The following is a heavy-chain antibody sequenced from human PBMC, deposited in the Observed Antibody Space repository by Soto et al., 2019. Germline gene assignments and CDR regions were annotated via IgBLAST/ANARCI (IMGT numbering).Heavy chain of an antibody. D-gene: IGHD1-26*01. CDR3: ARAIVGVDLYYFDY. J-gene: IGHJ4*02. CDR1: GGTFSSYA. CDR2: IIPIFGTA. V-gene: IGHV1-69*06. Sequence: SVKVSCKASGGTFSSYAISWARQAPGQGLEWMGGIIPIFGTANYAQKFQGRVTITADKSTSTAYMELSSLRSEDTAVYYCARAIVGVDLYYFDYWGQGTLVTVSS.